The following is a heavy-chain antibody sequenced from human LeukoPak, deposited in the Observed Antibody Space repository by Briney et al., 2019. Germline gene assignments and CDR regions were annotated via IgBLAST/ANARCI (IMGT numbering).Heavy chain of an antibody. CDR1: GFTFSSYA. Sequence: GGSLRLSCAASGFTFSSYAMHWVRQAPGKGLEWVAVISYDGSNKYYADSVKGRFTISRDNSKNTLYLQMNSLRVEDTAVYYCARGISGSYLSFDPWGQGTLVTVSS. CDR3: ARGISGSYLSFDP. D-gene: IGHD1-26*01. V-gene: IGHV3-30*04. CDR2: ISYDGSNK. J-gene: IGHJ5*02.